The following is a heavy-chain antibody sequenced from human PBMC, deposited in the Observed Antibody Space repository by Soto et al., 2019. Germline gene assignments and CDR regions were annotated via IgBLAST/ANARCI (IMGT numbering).Heavy chain of an antibody. Sequence: PSETLSLTCTVSDGSVSSGSYCWTWMRQPPGKGLEWIGYIYSSGSTLYNPSLKSRVIISDDTSMNQFSLKLSSVTAADTAVYYCARDSLALFDSWGQGTLVTVSS. J-gene: IGHJ4*02. V-gene: IGHV4-61*01. CDR1: DGSVSSGSYC. D-gene: IGHD5-12*01. CDR2: IYSSGST. CDR3: ARDSLALFDS.